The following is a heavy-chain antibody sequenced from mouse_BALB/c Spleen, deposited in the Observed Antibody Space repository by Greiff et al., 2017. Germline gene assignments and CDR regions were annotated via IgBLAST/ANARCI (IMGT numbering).Heavy chain of an antibody. Sequence: VQLKESGGGLVKPGGSLKLSCAASGFTFSSYAMSWVRQTPEKRLEWVASISSGGSTYYPDSVKGRFTISRDNARNILYLQMSSLRSEDTAMYYCARRVLRHFDVWGAGTTVTVSS. J-gene: IGHJ1*01. CDR1: GFTFSSYA. CDR2: ISSGGST. V-gene: IGHV5-6-5*01. D-gene: IGHD1-2*01. CDR3: ARRVLRHFDV.